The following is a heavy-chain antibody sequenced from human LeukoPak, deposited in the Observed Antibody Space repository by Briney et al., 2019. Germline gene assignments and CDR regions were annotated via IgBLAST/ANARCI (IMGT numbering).Heavy chain of an antibody. Sequence: GGSLRLSCAASGFTFNYYWLTWARQAPGKGLEWVVNIQQDGSEKYYVDSVKGRFIISRDNAKNSLYLQMNSLRAEDTAVYYCARVRKLRTRGVMDPLDYWGQGTLVTVSS. CDR1: GFTFNYYW. J-gene: IGHJ4*02. CDR3: ARVRKLRTRGVMDPLDY. CDR2: IQQDGSEK. V-gene: IGHV3-7*01. D-gene: IGHD3-10*01.